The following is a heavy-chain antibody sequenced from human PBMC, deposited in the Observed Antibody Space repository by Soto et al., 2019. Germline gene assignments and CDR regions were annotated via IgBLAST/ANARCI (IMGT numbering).Heavy chain of an antibody. Sequence: PGGSLRLSCAASGFTFSSHWMHWVSQAPGKGLVWVSRINGDGSSTSYADSVKGRFTISRDNAKNMLYLQVNSLRADDTAVYYCAGSPGLSRISGTTLGAWGQGTLVTVSS. V-gene: IGHV3-74*01. CDR1: GFTFSSHW. J-gene: IGHJ5*01. CDR2: INGDGSST. CDR3: AGSPGLSRISGTTLGA. D-gene: IGHD1-7*01.